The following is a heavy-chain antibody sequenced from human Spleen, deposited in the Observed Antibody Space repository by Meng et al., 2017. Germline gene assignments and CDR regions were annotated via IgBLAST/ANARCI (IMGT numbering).Heavy chain of an antibody. Sequence: QVTLQQGGAGLLKPSETLSLTCAVYGGSFSGYYWSWIRQPPGKGLEWIGEINHSGGTNYNPSLKSRVTISVDMSKNQFSLKLSSVTAADTAVYYCARGLLLAALRNWGQGTLVTVSS. V-gene: IGHV4-34*01. D-gene: IGHD6-6*01. CDR1: GGSFSGYY. CDR3: ARGLLLAALRN. J-gene: IGHJ4*02. CDR2: INHSGGT.